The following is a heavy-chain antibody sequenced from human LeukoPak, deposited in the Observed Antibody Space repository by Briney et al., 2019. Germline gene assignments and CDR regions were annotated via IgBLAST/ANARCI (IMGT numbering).Heavy chain of an antibody. CDR2: INPSGGST. D-gene: IGHD3-10*01. J-gene: IGHJ4*02. CDR3: ARDGGIYYGSGSYYNRNLGFDY. Sequence: ASVKVSCKASGYTFTGYYMHWVRQAPGQGLEWMGIINPSGGSTSYAQKFQGRVTMTRDMSTSTVYMELSSLRSEDTAVYYCARDGGIYYGSGSYYNRNLGFDYWGQGTLVTVSS. CDR1: GYTFTGYY. V-gene: IGHV1-46*01.